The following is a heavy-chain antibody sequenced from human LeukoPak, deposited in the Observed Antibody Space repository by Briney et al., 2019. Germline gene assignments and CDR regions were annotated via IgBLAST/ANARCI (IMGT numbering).Heavy chain of an antibody. CDR3: ARLRYYAVDV. CDR1: GFTFNTFD. Sequence: GGSLRLSCAASGFTFNTFDMTWVRQAPGKGLAWVSYISSGSSSRYYADSVKGRFTISRDNAKNSLYLQMNSLRAEDTAVYFCARLRYYAVDVWGQGTTVIVSS. J-gene: IGHJ6*02. CDR2: ISSGSSSR. V-gene: IGHV3-48*01.